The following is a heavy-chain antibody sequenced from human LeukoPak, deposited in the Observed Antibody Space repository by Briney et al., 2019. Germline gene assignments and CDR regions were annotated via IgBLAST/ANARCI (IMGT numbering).Heavy chain of an antibody. CDR2: IKQGGSEK. J-gene: IGHJ4*02. CDR3: ARDGAPDAHCSSASCAIR. Sequence: GGSLRLSCAASGFTFSSYWMNWVRQAPGKGLEWVANIKQGGSEKYYVDSVKGRFTISRDNAKNSLYLQMNSLRVEDTAVYYCARDGAPDAHCSSASCAIRWGQGTLVTVSS. V-gene: IGHV3-7*01. D-gene: IGHD2-2*01. CDR1: GFTFSSYW.